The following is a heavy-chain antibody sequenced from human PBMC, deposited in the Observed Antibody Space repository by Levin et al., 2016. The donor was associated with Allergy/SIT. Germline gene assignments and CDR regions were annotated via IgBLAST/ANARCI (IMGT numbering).Heavy chain of an antibody. CDR1: GFNFRSNW. Sequence: GESLKISCAASGFNFRSNWVDWVRQAPGKGLEWVANIKGDGSEKNYVDSVRGRFTISRDNAKNSLYLQMNSLRVEDTAVYYCVAEGDWSFGYWGQGTLVTVSS. D-gene: IGHD2-21*02. V-gene: IGHV3-7*01. J-gene: IGHJ4*02. CDR2: IKGDGSEK. CDR3: VAEGDWSFGY.